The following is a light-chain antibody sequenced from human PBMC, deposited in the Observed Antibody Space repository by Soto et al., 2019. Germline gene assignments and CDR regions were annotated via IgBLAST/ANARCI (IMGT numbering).Light chain of an antibody. CDR1: QSVSGSY. Sequence: EIVLTQSPGTLSLSPGERATVSCRASQSVSGSYLAWYQQKPGQAPRLLIYGAFNRAGGIPDRFSGSGSGTDFTLTISRLEPEDFAVYYCQQYSASPRTFGQGTKVDSK. CDR2: GAF. V-gene: IGKV3-20*01. CDR3: QQYSASPRT. J-gene: IGKJ1*01.